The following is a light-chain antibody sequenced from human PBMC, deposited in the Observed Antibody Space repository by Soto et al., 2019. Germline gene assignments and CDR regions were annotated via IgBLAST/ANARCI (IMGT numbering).Light chain of an antibody. CDR3: QQTYSAPLT. CDR1: QSISNH. Sequence: DIQMTQSPPSMSASVGDRVTITCRASQSISNHLNWYQQMPGKAPKVLIYAASSLQSGVPSRFSGSGSGTDFTLTISSLQPEDFATYLCQQTYSAPLTFGGGTKVEIK. CDR2: AAS. V-gene: IGKV1-39*01. J-gene: IGKJ4*01.